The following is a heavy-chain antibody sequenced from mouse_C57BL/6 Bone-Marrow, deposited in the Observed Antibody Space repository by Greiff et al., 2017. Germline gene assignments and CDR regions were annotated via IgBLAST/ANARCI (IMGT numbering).Heavy chain of an antibody. J-gene: IGHJ1*03. CDR2: IDPENGDT. Sequence: VQLQQSGAELVRPGASVKLSCTASGFNIKDDYMHWVKQRPEQGLEWIGWIDPENGDTEYASKFQGKATITADTSSNTAYLQLSILTSEDTAVYYCTTGYFDVWGKGTTVTVSS. CDR1: GFNIKDDY. V-gene: IGHV14-4*01. CDR3: TTGYFDV.